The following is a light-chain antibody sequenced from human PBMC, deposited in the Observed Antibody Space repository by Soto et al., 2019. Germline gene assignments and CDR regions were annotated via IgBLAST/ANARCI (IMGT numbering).Light chain of an antibody. CDR2: GAS. V-gene: IGKV3-20*01. J-gene: IGKJ5*01. CDR3: QQYGTSEII. Sequence: ENVLTQSPGTLSLSPGEIATLSFRASQSVSSSYLAWYQQKPGQAPRLLIYGASSRATGIPDRFSGSGSGTDFTLTISRLETEDFAVFYCQQYGTSEIIFGQGTRLEIK. CDR1: QSVSSSY.